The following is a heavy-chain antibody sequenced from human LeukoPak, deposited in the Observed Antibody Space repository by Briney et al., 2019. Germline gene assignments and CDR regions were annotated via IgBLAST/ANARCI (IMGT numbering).Heavy chain of an antibody. Sequence: GESLKISCKGSGYSFTNYWIGWVRQMPGNGLEWMGIIYPGDSDTRYSPSFQGQVTISVDKSISTAYLQWSSLKASDTAMYYCGRGGIAAAGPLFDFGGQETLVPASS. D-gene: IGHD6-25*01. CDR2: IYPGDSDT. CDR3: GRGGIAAAGPLFDF. CDR1: GYSFTNYW. J-gene: IGHJ4*02. V-gene: IGHV5-51*01.